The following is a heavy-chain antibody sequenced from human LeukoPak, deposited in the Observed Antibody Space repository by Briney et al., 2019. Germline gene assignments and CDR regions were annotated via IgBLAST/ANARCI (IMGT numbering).Heavy chain of an antibody. V-gene: IGHV1-18*01. J-gene: IGHJ5*02. CDR3: ARYQGSGSSVWFDP. CDR1: GGTFSSYA. Sequence: ASVKVSCKASGGTFSSYAISWVRQAPGQGLEWMGWISAYNGNTNYAQKLQGRVTMTTDTSTSTAYMELRSLTSDDTAVYYCARYQGSGSSVWFDPWGQGTLVTVSS. D-gene: IGHD3-10*01. CDR2: ISAYNGNT.